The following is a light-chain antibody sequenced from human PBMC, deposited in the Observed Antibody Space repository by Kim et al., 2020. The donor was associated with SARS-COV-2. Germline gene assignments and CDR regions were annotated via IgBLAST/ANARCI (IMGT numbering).Light chain of an antibody. CDR1: TSNIGNKC. Sequence: GQGGHNPCSGSTSNIGNKCVNQYQKLPGTAPNIRMYRNDYRPSGVPDLFSGSKSGTSASLAISRLQSEDEADYYCAAWDDSLKGSVFGGGTQLTVL. CDR2: RND. CDR3: AAWDDSLKGSV. J-gene: IGLJ3*02. V-gene: IGLV1-44*01.